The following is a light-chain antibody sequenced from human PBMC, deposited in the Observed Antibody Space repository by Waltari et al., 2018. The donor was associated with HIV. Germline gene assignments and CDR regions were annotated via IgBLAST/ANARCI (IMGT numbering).Light chain of an antibody. CDR1: QSVSSN. Sequence: EIVMTQSPATLSVSPGERATLFCRASQSVSSNLAWYQQKPAQAPRLLIYGASTRATGIPARFSGSGSGTEFTLTISSLQSEDFAVYYCQQYNNWPPLFTFGPGTKVDIK. CDR3: QQYNNWPPLFT. V-gene: IGKV3-15*01. J-gene: IGKJ3*01. CDR2: GAS.